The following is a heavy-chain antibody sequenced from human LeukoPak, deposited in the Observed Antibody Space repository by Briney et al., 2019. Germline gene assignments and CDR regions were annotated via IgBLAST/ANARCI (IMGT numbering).Heavy chain of an antibody. J-gene: IGHJ4*02. V-gene: IGHV1-2*02. CDR2: INPDSGGT. Sequence: GASVKVSCKASGYTFTVYFMHWVRQAPGQGLECMGWINPDSGGTNYAQKFQGRVTMTRDTSISTAYMELSRLRSDDTAAYYCARELNYDSSGYYFDYWGQGTLVTVSS. D-gene: IGHD3-22*01. CDR3: ARELNYDSSGYYFDY. CDR1: GYTFTVYF.